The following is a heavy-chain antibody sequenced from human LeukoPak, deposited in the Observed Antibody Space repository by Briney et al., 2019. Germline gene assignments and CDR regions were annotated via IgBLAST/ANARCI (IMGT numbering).Heavy chain of an antibody. D-gene: IGHD7-27*01. J-gene: IGHJ6*02. CDR3: ARDHWGIVENGYDYFYYDMDV. CDR2: VIPIYGTP. CDR1: GGSFSTSG. Sequence: SVEVSCKASGGSFSTSGFSWVRQAPGQGLEWMGGVIPIYGTPSYAQKFQGRVTITTDESTSTAYMELSSLRSEDTAVYYCARDHWGIVENGYDYFYYDMDVWGQGTTATVSS. V-gene: IGHV1-69*05.